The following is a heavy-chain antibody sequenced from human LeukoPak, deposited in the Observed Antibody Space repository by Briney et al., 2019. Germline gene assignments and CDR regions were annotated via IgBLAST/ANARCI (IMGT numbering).Heavy chain of an antibody. J-gene: IGHJ5*02. Sequence: SETLSLTCTVSGGSISSSSYYWGWIRQPPGKGLEWIRSIYYSGSTYYNPSLKSRVTISVDTSKNQFSLKLSSVTAADTAVYYCARHDFPRGYCSSTSCFWFDPWGQGTLVTVSS. V-gene: IGHV4-39*01. CDR3: ARHDFPRGYCSSTSCFWFDP. D-gene: IGHD2-2*01. CDR2: IYYSGST. CDR1: GGSISSSSYY.